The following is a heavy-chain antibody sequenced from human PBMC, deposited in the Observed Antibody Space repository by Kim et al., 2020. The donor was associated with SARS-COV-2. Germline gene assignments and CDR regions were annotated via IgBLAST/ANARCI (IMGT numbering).Heavy chain of an antibody. J-gene: IGHJ5*02. CDR2: INHSGST. CDR3: ARGTRSMVRGVMFRRYWFDP. Sequence: SETLSLTCAVYGGSFSGYYWSWIRQPPGKGLEWIGEINHSGSTNYNPSLKSRVTISVDTSKNQFSLKLSSVTAADTAVYYCARGTRSMVRGVMFRRYWFDPWGQGTLVTVSS. CDR1: GGSFSGYY. V-gene: IGHV4-34*01. D-gene: IGHD3-10*01.